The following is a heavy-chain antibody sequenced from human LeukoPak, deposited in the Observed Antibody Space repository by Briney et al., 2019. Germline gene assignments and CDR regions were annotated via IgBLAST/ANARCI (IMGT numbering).Heavy chain of an antibody. V-gene: IGHV3-30-3*01. CDR3: ATLVEMATIVFDY. Sequence: PGRSLRLSCAASGFTFSSYAMHWVRQAPGKGLEWVAVISYDGSNKYYADSVKGRFTISRDNSKNTLYLQMNSLRAEDTAEYYCATLVEMATIVFDYWGQGTLVTVSS. D-gene: IGHD5-24*01. CDR1: GFTFSSYA. J-gene: IGHJ4*02. CDR2: ISYDGSNK.